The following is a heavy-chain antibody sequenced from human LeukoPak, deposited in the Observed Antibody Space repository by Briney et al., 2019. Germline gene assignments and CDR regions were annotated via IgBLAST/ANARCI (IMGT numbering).Heavy chain of an antibody. CDR3: ATGTMVRGVLSY. Sequence: ASVKVSCKVSGYTLTELSMHWVRQAPGKGLDWMEGFDPEDGETIYAQKFQGRVTMTEDTSTDTAYMELSSLRSEDTAVYYCATGTMVRGVLSYWGQGTLVTVSS. V-gene: IGHV1-24*01. J-gene: IGHJ4*02. CDR2: FDPEDGET. CDR1: GYTLTELS. D-gene: IGHD3-10*01.